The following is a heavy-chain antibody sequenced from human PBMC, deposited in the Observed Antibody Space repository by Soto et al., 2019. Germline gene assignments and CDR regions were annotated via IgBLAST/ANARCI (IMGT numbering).Heavy chain of an antibody. Sequence: PSETLSLTCTVSGGSISSYYWSWIRQPPGKGLEWIGYIYYSGSTNYNPSLKSRVTISVDTSKNQFSLKLSSVTAADTAVYYCARSAPPISGGSYEPVFGPSWFDPWGQGTLVTVSS. CDR1: GGSISSYY. V-gene: IGHV4-59*08. J-gene: IGHJ5*02. CDR3: ARSAPPISGGSYEPVFGPSWFDP. CDR2: IYYSGST. D-gene: IGHD2-15*01.